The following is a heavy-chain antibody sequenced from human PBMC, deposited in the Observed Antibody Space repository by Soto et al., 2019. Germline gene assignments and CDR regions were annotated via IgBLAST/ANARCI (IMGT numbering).Heavy chain of an antibody. V-gene: IGHV1-69*13. D-gene: IGHD5-18*01. Sequence: SVKVSCKASGGTFSSYAISWVRQAPGQGLEWVGGIIPIFGTANYAQKFQGRVTITADESTSTAYMELSSLRSEDTAVYYCARGRMSRYSYAPTYYGMDVWGQGTTVTVSS. CDR2: IIPIFGTA. CDR3: ARGRMSRYSYAPTYYGMDV. CDR1: GGTFSSYA. J-gene: IGHJ6*02.